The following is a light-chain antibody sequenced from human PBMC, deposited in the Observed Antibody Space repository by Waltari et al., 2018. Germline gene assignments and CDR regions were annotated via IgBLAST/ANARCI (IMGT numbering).Light chain of an antibody. V-gene: IGLV2-14*01. CDR2: DLT. J-gene: IGLJ2*01. CDR1: SSDIGAYSY. CDR3: CSYTGRATLI. Sequence: QSALTQPASVSGSPGQPITISCTGTSSDIGAYSYVSWYQPLPGRPPKLFIFDLTERPSGVSMRFSGSKSGNTASLTISGLQADDEADYYCCSYTGRATLICGGGTVLTVL.